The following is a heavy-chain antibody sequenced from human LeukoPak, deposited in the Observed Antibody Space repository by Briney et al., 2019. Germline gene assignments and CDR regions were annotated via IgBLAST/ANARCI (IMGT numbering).Heavy chain of an antibody. V-gene: IGHV3-9*03. D-gene: IGHD3-3*01. Sequence: GRSLRLSCPASGFTFDGYAMHWVRQAPGKGLEWVSGISWNGGSIVYADSVKGGFTIYRENAKNSLYLQKNSLRAEDMALYYCAKAIYDSGGPLAFDIWGQGTMVTVSS. CDR3: AKAIYDSGGPLAFDI. J-gene: IGHJ3*02. CDR2: ISWNGGSI. CDR1: GFTFDGYA.